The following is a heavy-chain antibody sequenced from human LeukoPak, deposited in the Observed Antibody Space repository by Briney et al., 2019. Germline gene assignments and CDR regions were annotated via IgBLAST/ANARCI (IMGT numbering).Heavy chain of an antibody. CDR3: TTDLDYYDSSGYYYDRLADY. Sequence: PGGSLRLSCAASGFTFSNAWMSWVRQAPGKGLEWVGRIKSKTDGGTTDYAAPVKGRFTISRDDSKNTLYLQMNSLKTEDTAVYYCTTDLDYYDSSGYYYDRLADYWGQGTLVTVSS. D-gene: IGHD3-22*01. V-gene: IGHV3-15*01. CDR1: GFTFSNAW. J-gene: IGHJ4*02. CDR2: IKSKTDGGTT.